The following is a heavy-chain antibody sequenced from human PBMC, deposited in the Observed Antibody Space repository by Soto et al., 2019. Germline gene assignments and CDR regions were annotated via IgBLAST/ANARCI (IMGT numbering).Heavy chain of an antibody. CDR1: GGSISSSNW. CDR2: IYHRGST. V-gene: IGHV4-4*02. J-gene: IGHJ5*02. D-gene: IGHD2-2*01. Sequence: QVQLQESGPGLVKPSGTLSLTCAVSGGSISSSNWWSWVRQPPGKGLEWIGEIYHRGSTNYNPSLKSRVTISVXXSXNXXCLKLSSVTAADTAVYYCATRESTLLLTYQSWFDPWGQGTLVTVSS. CDR3: ATRESTLLLTYQSWFDP.